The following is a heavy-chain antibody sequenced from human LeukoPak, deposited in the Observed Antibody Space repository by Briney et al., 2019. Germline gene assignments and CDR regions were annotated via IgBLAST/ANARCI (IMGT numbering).Heavy chain of an antibody. CDR3: VRRVAGSGYRDS. V-gene: IGHV4-39*01. CDR2: IYYSGST. CDR1: GGSISSSSYY. Sequence: PSETPSLTCTVSGGSISSSSYYWGWIRQPPGKGLEWIGSIYYSGSTSYNPSLKSRVTISVDTSKNQFSLKLSSVTAADTADYYCVRRVAGSGYRDSWGQGTLVTVSS. D-gene: IGHD3-22*01. J-gene: IGHJ4*02.